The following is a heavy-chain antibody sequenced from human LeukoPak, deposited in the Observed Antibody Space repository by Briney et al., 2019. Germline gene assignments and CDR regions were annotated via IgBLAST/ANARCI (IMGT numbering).Heavy chain of an antibody. V-gene: IGHV3-9*01. J-gene: IGHJ6*02. CDR1: GFTFDDYA. D-gene: IGHD2-15*01. CDR3: AKDKGAVGAYGMDV. CDR2: ISWNSGSI. Sequence: GGSLRLSCAAPGFTFDDYAMHWVRQAPGKGLEWVSGISWNSGSIGYADSVKGRFTISRDNAKNSLYLQMNSLRAEDTALYYCAKDKGAVGAYGMDVWGQGTTVTVSS.